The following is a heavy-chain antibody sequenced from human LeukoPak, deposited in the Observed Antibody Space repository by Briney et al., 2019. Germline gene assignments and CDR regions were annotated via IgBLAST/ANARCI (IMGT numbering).Heavy chain of an antibody. D-gene: IGHD3-10*01. Sequence: SVTLSLTCTVSGGSISSSSYYWGWIRQPPGKGLEWIGSICDSGSTYYNPSIKSRVTITVDTSKNQFSLKLSSVTAADTAVYYCARPRYHWRITHAYFDFWGQGTMVTVSS. CDR2: ICDSGST. CDR1: GGSISSSSYY. CDR3: ARPRYHWRITHAYFDF. J-gene: IGHJ3*01. V-gene: IGHV4-39*01.